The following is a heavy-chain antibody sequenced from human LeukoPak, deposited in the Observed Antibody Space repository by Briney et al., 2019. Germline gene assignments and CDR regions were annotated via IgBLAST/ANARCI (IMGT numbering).Heavy chain of an antibody. CDR1: GGSISSYY. J-gene: IGHJ4*02. CDR2: IYYSGST. Sequence: SETLSLTCTVSGGSISSYYWSWIRQPPGKGLEWVGYIYYSGSTNYNPSLKSRVTISVDTSKNQFSLKLSSVTAADTAVYYCARGATPDDYWGQGTLVTVSS. V-gene: IGHV4-59*01. CDR3: ARGATPDDY. D-gene: IGHD1-14*01.